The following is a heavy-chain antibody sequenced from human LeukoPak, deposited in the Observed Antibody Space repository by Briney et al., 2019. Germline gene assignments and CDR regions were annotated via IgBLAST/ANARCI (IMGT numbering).Heavy chain of an antibody. Sequence: PSETLSLTCAVYGGSFSGYYWSWIRQPPGKGLEWIGEINHSGSTNYNPSLKSRVTISVDTSKNQFSLKLSSVTAADTAVYYCARGSDYYDSSGYPFDIWGQGTMVTVSS. J-gene: IGHJ3*02. CDR1: GGSFSGYY. CDR3: ARGSDYYDSSGYPFDI. D-gene: IGHD3-22*01. CDR2: INHSGST. V-gene: IGHV4-34*01.